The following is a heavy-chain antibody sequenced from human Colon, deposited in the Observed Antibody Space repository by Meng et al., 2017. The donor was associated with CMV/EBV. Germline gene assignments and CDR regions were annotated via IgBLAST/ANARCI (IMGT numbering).Heavy chain of an antibody. Sequence: SETLSLTCSVSRGSVTSGSYHWTWIRQAPGKGLEWIGYIDHTGTTEFNPALKSRLTMSVDTSKNQFSLTLTSVTPADTGVYYCARAFWSGYSVFDPWGQGTVVTVSS. CDR2: IDHTGTT. D-gene: IGHD3-3*01. J-gene: IGHJ5*02. CDR3: ARAFWSGYSVFDP. CDR1: RGSVTSGSYH. V-gene: IGHV4-61*01.